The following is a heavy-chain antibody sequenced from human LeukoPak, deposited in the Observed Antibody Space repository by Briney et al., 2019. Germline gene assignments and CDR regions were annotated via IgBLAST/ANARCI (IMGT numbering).Heavy chain of an antibody. Sequence: ASVKISCKASGYTFTSYGISWVRQAPGQGLEWMGWISAYNGNTNYAQKLQGRVTMTTDTSTSTAYMELRSLRSDDTAVYYCARVNVYYYYYGMDVWGQGTTVTVSS. CDR3: ARVNVYYYYYGMDV. CDR2: ISAYNGNT. CDR1: GYTFTSYG. J-gene: IGHJ6*02. V-gene: IGHV1-18*01.